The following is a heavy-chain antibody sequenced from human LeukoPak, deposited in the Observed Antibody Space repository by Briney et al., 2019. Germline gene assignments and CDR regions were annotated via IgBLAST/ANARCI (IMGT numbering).Heavy chain of an antibody. CDR2: IYTSGST. Sequence: SETLSLTCTVSGGSISSYYWSWIRQPAGKGLEWIGRIYTSGSTNYNPSLKSRVTISVDKSKNQFSLKLSSVTAADTAVYYCARDLFCSSTSCVNWFDPWGQGALVTVSS. CDR3: ARDLFCSSTSCVNWFDP. D-gene: IGHD2-2*01. J-gene: IGHJ5*02. CDR1: GGSISSYY. V-gene: IGHV4-4*07.